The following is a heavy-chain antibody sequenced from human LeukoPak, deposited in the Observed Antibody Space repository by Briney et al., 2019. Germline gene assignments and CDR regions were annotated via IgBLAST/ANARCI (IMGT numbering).Heavy chain of an antibody. J-gene: IGHJ6*02. CDR2: ISSSGSTI. D-gene: IGHD3-10*01. CDR1: GFTFSDYY. V-gene: IGHV3-11*01. Sequence: GGSLRLSYAASGFTFSDYYMSWIRQAPGKGLEWVSYISSSGSTIYYADSVKGRFTISRDNAKNSLYLQMNSLRAEDTAVYYCAREYDYYGSGRGYYGMDVWGQGTTVTVSS. CDR3: AREYDYYGSGRGYYGMDV.